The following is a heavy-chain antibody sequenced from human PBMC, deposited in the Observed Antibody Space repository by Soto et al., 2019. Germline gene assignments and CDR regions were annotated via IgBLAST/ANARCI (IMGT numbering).Heavy chain of an antibody. D-gene: IGHD1-1*01. V-gene: IGHV3-43*01. CDR1: GFTFDDYT. J-gene: IGHJ6*02. CDR2: ISWDGGST. CDR3: AEALQRYNGYYYYYGMDV. Sequence: PGGSLRLSCAASGFTFDDYTMHWVRQAPGKGLEWVSLISWDGGSTYYADSVKGRFTISRDNSKNSLYLQMNSLRTEDTALYYCAEALQRYNGYYYYYGMDVWGQGTTVTVSS.